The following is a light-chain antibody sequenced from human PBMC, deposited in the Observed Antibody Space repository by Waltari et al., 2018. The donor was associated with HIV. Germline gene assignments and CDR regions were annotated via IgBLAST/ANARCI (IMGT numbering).Light chain of an antibody. CDR3: AAWDDSLKGVL. CDR1: SSNIGLNP. J-gene: IGLJ2*01. Sequence: QSVLTQPPSASATPGQRVTITCSGSSSNIGLNPVNWYQQFPGTAPKVLIYSNNQWPSGVPDRFSGSKSGTSASLAISGLQSEDEAVYYCAAWDDSLKGVLFGGGTKLTVL. CDR2: SNN. V-gene: IGLV1-44*01.